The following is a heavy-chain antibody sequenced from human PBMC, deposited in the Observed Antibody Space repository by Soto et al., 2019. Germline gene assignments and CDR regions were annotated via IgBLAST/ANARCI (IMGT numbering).Heavy chain of an antibody. J-gene: IGHJ6*02. CDR2: IYPGDSDT. D-gene: IGHD6-13*01. V-gene: IGHV5-51*01. CDR3: ARTSAAGKYYYGMDV. Sequence: PGESLKISCKGSGYRFTNYWIGWVLQMPGKGLEWMGIIYPGDSDTRYSPSFQGQVTISADKSISTAYLQWSSLKASDTAMYYCARTSAAGKYYYGMDVWGQGTTVTVSS. CDR1: GYRFTNYW.